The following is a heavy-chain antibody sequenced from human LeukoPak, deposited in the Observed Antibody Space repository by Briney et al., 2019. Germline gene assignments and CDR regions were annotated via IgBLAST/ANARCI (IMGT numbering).Heavy chain of an antibody. J-gene: IGHJ3*02. V-gene: IGHV1-18*01. CDR1: GYPFTSYG. Sequence: ASVKVSCRASGYPFTSYGISWVRQAPGQGLEWMGWISGYNGHTNYVRKIQDRVTMTTDTSTSTAYMELRSLRSDDTAVYYCARDPQDLRADAFDMWGQGTVVTVSS. CDR2: ISGYNGHT. CDR3: ARDPQDLRADAFDM.